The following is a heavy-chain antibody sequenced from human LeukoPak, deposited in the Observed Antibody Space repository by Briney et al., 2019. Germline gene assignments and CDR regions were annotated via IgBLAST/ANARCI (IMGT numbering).Heavy chain of an antibody. Sequence: GGSLRLSCAASGFTFSSYGMSWVRQAPGKCLEWVSSISSYSRAIFYADSVKGRFTIYRDNAIDSLYLQMNSLRDEDTAVYYCARDRSSTATDWFDPWGQGTPVTVSS. J-gene: IGHJ5*02. CDR3: ARDRSSTATDWFDP. CDR1: GFTFSSYG. V-gene: IGHV3-48*02. D-gene: IGHD6-13*01. CDR2: ISSYSRAI.